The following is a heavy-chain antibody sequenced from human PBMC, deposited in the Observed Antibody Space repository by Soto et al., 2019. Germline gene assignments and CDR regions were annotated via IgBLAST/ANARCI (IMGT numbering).Heavy chain of an antibody. CDR3: ARDVTPPDY. CDR1: GYTFTSYA. J-gene: IGHJ4*02. V-gene: IGHV1-3*01. Sequence: ASVKVSCKASGYTFTSYAMHWVRQAPGQRLEWMGWINAGNGNTKFSQKFQGRVTMTTDTSTSTAYMELRSLRSDDTAVYYCARDVTPPDYWGQGTLVTVSS. CDR2: INAGNGNT.